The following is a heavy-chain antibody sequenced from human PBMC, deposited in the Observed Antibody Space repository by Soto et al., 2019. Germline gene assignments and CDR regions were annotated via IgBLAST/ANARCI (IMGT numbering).Heavy chain of an antibody. Sequence: GGSLRLSCAASGFTFSSYAMSWVRQAPGKGLEWVSGISGSGLSTNYADSVKGRFTSSRDNSKNTLYLQMNSLRAQDTAVDYCAKMTTRRFDYWGQGTLVTVSS. CDR3: AKMTTRRFDY. V-gene: IGHV3-23*01. J-gene: IGHJ4*02. CDR1: GFTFSSYA. CDR2: ISGSGLST. D-gene: IGHD4-17*01.